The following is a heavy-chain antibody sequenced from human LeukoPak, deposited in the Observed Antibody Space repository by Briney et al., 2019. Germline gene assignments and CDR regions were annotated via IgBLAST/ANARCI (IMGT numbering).Heavy chain of an antibody. J-gene: IGHJ4*02. Sequence: SQTLSLTCAVSGGSISSGSSAWSWIRQPPGRGLEWIGYIYLSGTTYRNPSLKSRVTISLDRSKHQFSLNLKSVTAADTAVYFCARAVYYYDSSGYYYGVYFDYWGQGTLVTVSP. CDR3: ARAVYYYDSSGYYYGVYFDY. CDR1: GGSISSGSSA. D-gene: IGHD3-22*01. CDR2: IYLSGTT. V-gene: IGHV4-30-2*01.